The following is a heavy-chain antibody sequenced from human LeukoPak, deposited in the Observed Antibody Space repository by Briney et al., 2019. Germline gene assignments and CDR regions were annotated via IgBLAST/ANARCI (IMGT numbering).Heavy chain of an antibody. D-gene: IGHD6-13*01. V-gene: IGHV3-33*08. CDR2: IRYDGSNK. Sequence: QSGGSLRLSCAASGFTFSSYSMNWVRQAPGKGLEWVAFIRYDGSNKYYADSVKGRFTISRDNSKNTLYLQMNSLRADDTAVYYCARLYSSSVNFWGQGTMVTVSS. J-gene: IGHJ4*02. CDR3: ARLYSSSVNF. CDR1: GFTFSSYS.